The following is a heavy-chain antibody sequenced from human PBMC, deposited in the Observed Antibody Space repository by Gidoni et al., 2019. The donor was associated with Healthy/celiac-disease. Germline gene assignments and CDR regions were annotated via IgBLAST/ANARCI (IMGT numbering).Heavy chain of an antibody. CDR3: AKDSRAGTPYYFDY. CDR1: GFTFSSYA. D-gene: IGHD1-1*01. V-gene: IGHV3-23*01. J-gene: IGHJ4*02. Sequence: EVQLLESGGGLVQPGGSLRLSCAASGFTFSSYAMSWFRQAPGKGLEWVSAISGSGGSTYYADAVKVRFTISRDNSKNTLYLQMNSLRAEDTAVYYCAKDSRAGTPYYFDYWGQGTLVTVSS. CDR2: ISGSGGST.